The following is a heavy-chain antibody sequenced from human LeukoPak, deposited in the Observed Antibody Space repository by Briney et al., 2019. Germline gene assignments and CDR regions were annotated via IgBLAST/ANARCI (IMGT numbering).Heavy chain of an antibody. CDR2: IFDTGST. D-gene: IGHD6-13*01. Sequence: PSETLSLTCVVSGGSINASNWWRWLRQPPGKGLEGIGEIFDTGSTNYSPSLKSRVSISVDKSKNQFSLSLNSVTAADTAVYYCARGGGYSSSRHTDSWGQGTLVSVSS. CDR3: ARGGGYSSSRHTDS. CDR1: GGSINASNW. J-gene: IGHJ4*02. V-gene: IGHV4/OR15-8*01.